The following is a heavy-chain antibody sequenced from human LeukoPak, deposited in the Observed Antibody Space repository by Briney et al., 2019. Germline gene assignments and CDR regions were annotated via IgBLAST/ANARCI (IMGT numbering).Heavy chain of an antibody. V-gene: IGHV3-7*01. J-gene: IGHJ4*02. CDR3: ASGIAVAGTFDY. D-gene: IGHD6-19*01. CDR2: IKQDGSEK. Sequence: GESMRLSCAASGFTFSSYWMSWVRQAPGKGLEWVANIKQDGSEKYYVDSVKGRFTISRDNAKNSLYLQMNSLRAEDTAVYYCASGIAVAGTFDYWGQGTLVTVSS. CDR1: GFTFSSYW.